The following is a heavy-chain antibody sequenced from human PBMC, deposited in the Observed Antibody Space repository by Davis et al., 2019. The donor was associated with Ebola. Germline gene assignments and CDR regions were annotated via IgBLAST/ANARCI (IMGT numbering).Heavy chain of an antibody. CDR1: GGSISSSSYY. Sequence: PSETLSLTCTVSGGSISSSSYYWGWIRQPPGKGLEWIGSIYYSGSTYYNPSLKSRVTISVDTSKNQFSLKLSSVTAADTAVYYCARVVYDFWSGYMFDYWGQGTLVTVSS. CDR2: IYYSGST. J-gene: IGHJ4*02. CDR3: ARVVYDFWSGYMFDY. V-gene: IGHV4-39*07. D-gene: IGHD3-3*01.